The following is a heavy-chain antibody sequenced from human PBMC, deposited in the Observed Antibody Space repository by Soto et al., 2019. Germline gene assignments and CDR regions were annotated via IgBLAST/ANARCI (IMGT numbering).Heavy chain of an antibody. V-gene: IGHV4-30-2*01. J-gene: IGHJ6*02. CDR1: GGSINTFDFS. D-gene: IGHD3-3*01. CDR3: AREMTIFGVAPGGGVDV. Sequence: TLSLTCAVSGGSINTFDFSWSWIRQPPGRGLEWIGSIYQSGRTYYIPSLKSRVTMSLEKSKNQFSLKINSVVAADTAIYYCAREMTIFGVAPGGGVDVWGQGTTVTGSS. CDR2: IYQSGRT.